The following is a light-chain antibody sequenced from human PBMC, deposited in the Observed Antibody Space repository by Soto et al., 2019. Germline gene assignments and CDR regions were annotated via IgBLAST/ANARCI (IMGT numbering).Light chain of an antibody. J-gene: IGKJ1*01. CDR3: QQYYSYPRA. CDR1: QGISSY. V-gene: IGKV1-8*01. CDR2: AAS. Sequence: AIRMTQSPSSLSSSTGDRVTISCRASQGISSYLAWYQKKPGKAPKLLIYAASTLQTGDPSSLSGSGSGTDFTLTISSLQSEDFATYYCQQYYSYPRAFGQGTKVEIK.